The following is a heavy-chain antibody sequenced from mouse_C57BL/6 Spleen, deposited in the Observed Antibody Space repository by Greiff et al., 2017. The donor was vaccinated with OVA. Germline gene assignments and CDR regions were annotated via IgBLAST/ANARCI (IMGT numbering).Heavy chain of an antibody. CDR1: GYTFTTYP. D-gene: IGHD1-1*01. V-gene: IGHV1-47*01. J-gene: IGHJ3*01. CDR2: FHPYNDDT. CDR3: ARGGEYYGSFAY. Sequence: QVQLKESGAELVKPGASVKMSCKASGYTFTTYPIEWMKQNHGKSLEWIGNFHPYNDDTKYNEKFKGKATLTVEKSSSTVYLELSRLTSDDSAVYYCARGGEYYGSFAYWGQGTLVTVSA.